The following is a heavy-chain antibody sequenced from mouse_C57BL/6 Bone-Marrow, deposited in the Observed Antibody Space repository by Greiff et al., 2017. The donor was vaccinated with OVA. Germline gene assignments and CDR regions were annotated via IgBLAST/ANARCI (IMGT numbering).Heavy chain of an antibody. CDR3: ARSRNYDYFDY. CDR1: GYSFTGYY. Sequence: VQLQQSGPELVKPGASVKISCKASGYSFTGYYMNWVKQSPEKSLEWIGEINPSTGGTTYNQKFKAKATLTVDKSSSTAYMQLKSLTSEDSAVYYCARSRNYDYFDYWGQGTTLTVSS. CDR2: INPSTGGT. V-gene: IGHV1-42*01. D-gene: IGHD2-1*01. J-gene: IGHJ2*01.